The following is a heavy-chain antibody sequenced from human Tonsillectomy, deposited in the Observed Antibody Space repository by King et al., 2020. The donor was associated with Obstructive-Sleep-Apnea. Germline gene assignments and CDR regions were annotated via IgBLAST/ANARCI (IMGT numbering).Heavy chain of an antibody. CDR3: ARPADSSGYYLYYFDY. J-gene: IGHJ4*02. D-gene: IGHD3-22*01. CDR2: INPNSGGT. Sequence: QLVQSGAEVKKPGASVKVSCKASGYTFTGYYMHWVRQAPGQGLEWMGWINPNSGGTNYAQKFQGRVTMTRDTSISTAYMELSRLRSDDTAVYYCARPADSSGYYLYYFDYWGQGTLVTVSS. CDR1: GYTFTGYY. V-gene: IGHV1-2*02.